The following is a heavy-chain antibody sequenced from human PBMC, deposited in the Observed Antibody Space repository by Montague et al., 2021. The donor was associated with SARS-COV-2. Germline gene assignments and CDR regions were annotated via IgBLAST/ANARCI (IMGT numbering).Heavy chain of an antibody. CDR2: INHSGSI. CDR1: GGSFSGYY. V-gene: IGHV4-34*01. D-gene: IGHD3-22*01. CDR3: ARVPDYYDSSGYYFDAFDI. Sequence: SETLSLTCAVYGGSFSGYYWSWIRQPPGKGLEWIGEINHSGSINXNPSLKSRVTISVDTSKNQFSLKLSSVTAADTAVYYCARVPDYYDSSGYYFDAFDIWGRGTMVTVSS. J-gene: IGHJ3*02.